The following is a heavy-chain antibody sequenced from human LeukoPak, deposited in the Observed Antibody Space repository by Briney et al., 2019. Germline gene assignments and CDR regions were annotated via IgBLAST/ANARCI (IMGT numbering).Heavy chain of an antibody. CDR3: ARGLKKVPLVPRSRAPLTDY. Sequence: PSETLSLTCTVSGGSISSYYWSWIRQPPGKGLEWIGYIYYSGSTNYNPSLKSRVTISVDTSKNQFSLKLSSVTAADTAVYYCARGLKKVPLVPRSRAPLTDYWGQGTLVTVSS. CDR2: IYYSGST. V-gene: IGHV4-59*12. CDR1: GGSISSYY. D-gene: IGHD6-13*01. J-gene: IGHJ4*02.